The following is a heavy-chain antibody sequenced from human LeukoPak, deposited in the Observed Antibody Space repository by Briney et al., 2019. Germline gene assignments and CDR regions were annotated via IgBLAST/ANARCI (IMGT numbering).Heavy chain of an antibody. D-gene: IGHD6-13*01. V-gene: IGHV3-23*01. CDR3: AKDPWIAAVPKGMDV. Sequence: GGSLRLSCAASGFTFSNYAMSWVRQAPGKGLEWVSAISGSGGSTYYADSVKGRFTISRDNSKNTLYLQMNSLRAEDTAVYYCAKDPWIAAVPKGMDVWGQGTTVTVSS. J-gene: IGHJ6*02. CDR1: GFTFSNYA. CDR2: ISGSGGST.